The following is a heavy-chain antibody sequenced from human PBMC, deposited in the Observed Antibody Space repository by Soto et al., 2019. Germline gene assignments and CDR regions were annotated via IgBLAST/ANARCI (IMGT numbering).Heavy chain of an antibody. V-gene: IGHV1-18*01. Sequence: ASVKVSCKTSGYTFSNYGITWVRQAPGQPLEWLGWISLYSDGTSYAQKFRGRVSMTTDTSTTTAYMELRSLRSDDTAVYYCARVVPGAEAWFGPWGQGTLVTASS. CDR2: ISLYSDGT. J-gene: IGHJ5*02. CDR3: ARVVPGAEAWFGP. CDR1: GYTFSNYG.